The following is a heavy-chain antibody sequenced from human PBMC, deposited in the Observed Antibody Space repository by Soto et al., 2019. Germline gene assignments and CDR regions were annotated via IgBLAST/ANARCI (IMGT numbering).Heavy chain of an antibody. D-gene: IGHD6-19*01. CDR2: VYYSGGA. CDR3: GRFVAGAPRHTDFES. J-gene: IGHJ5*01. V-gene: IGHV4-39*01. CDR1: GVSIHNSHSF. Sequence: SETLSLTCAVSGVSIHNSHSFWGWIRQPPGKGLEFIANVYYSGGAHYNPSFKSRVAISVDTATNQVSLRMSSVTAADTAVYFGGRFVAGAPRHTDFESGGQGTLVTVSS.